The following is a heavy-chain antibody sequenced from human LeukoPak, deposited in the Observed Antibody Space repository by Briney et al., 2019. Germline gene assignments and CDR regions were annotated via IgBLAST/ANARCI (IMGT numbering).Heavy chain of an antibody. D-gene: IGHD3-22*01. V-gene: IGHV1-69*04. J-gene: IGHJ3*02. CDR1: GHTFTGYY. CDR2: IIPILGIA. CDR3: ARDAEVYYYDSSGYLPNAFDI. Sequence: ASVKVSCKASGHTFTGYYMHWVRQAPGQGLEWMGRIIPILGIANYAQKFQGRVTITADKSTSTAYMELSSLRSEDTAVYYCARDAEVYYYDSSGYLPNAFDIWGQGTMVTVSS.